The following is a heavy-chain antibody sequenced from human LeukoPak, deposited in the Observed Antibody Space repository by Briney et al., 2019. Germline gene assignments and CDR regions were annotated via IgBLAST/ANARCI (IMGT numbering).Heavy chain of an antibody. Sequence: SETLSLTCTVSGGSISSSTYYWGWIRQPPGKGLEWIGSYTGSTDYNPSLKSRVAISVDASKSQISLRLSSVTAADTAVYYCARNGPTRKQWLVGYYFDYWGQGTLVTVSS. CDR3: ARNGPTRKQWLVGYYFDY. D-gene: IGHD6-19*01. CDR2: YTGST. V-gene: IGHV4-39*01. J-gene: IGHJ4*02. CDR1: GGSISSSTYY.